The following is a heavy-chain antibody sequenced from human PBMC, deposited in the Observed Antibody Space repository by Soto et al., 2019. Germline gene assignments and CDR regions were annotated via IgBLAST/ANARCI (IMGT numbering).Heavy chain of an antibody. CDR2: IWYDGSNK. D-gene: IGHD3-22*01. CDR3: AREGYYDSSGSDAFDI. Sequence: PGGSLRLSCAASGFTFSSYGMHWVRQAPGKGLEWVAVIWYDGSNKYYADSVKGRFTISRDNSKNTLYLQMNSLRAEDTAVYYCAREGYYDSSGSDAFDIWGQGTMVTVSS. J-gene: IGHJ3*02. V-gene: IGHV3-33*01. CDR1: GFTFSSYG.